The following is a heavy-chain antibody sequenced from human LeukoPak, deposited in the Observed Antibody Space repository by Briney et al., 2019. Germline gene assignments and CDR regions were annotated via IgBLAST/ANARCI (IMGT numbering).Heavy chain of an antibody. CDR2: IWYDGSNK. J-gene: IGHJ5*02. Sequence: GGSLRLSCAASGFTFSSYGMHWVRQAPGKGLEWVAVIWYDGSNKYYADSVKGRFTISRDNSKNTLYLQMNSLRAEDTAIYYCAKVPRQHDNWFDPWGQGTLVTVSS. V-gene: IGHV3-33*06. CDR3: AKVPRQHDNWFDP. D-gene: IGHD3-9*01. CDR1: GFTFSSYG.